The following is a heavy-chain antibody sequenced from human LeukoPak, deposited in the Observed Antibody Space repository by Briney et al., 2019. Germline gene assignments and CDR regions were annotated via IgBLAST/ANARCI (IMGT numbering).Heavy chain of an antibody. V-gene: IGHV3-7*01. CDR2: TKQDGSET. CDR1: GFTFSNYW. D-gene: IGHD5-18*01. J-gene: IGHJ4*02. CDR3: ARGGSGYSYGKIDS. Sequence: GGSLRLSCAASGFTFSNYWINWVRQAPGKGLEWVANTKQDGSETYCVDSVKGRFTISRDNAKNSPYLQMNSLRDEDTAVYYCARGGSGYSYGKIDSWGQGILVTVSS.